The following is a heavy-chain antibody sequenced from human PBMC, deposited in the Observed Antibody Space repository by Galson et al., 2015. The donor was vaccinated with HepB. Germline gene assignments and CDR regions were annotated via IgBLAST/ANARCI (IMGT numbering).Heavy chain of an antibody. CDR3: AKDLGIPLPVGNFDY. D-gene: IGHD7-27*01. J-gene: IGHJ4*02. V-gene: IGHV3-23*01. CDR1: GFTFNNFA. Sequence: SLRLSRAASGFTFNNFAMNWVRQAPGKGLEWISGISGAGKRTYYADSVKGRFTISRDNFIHTLYLQMNSLRVDDTARYYCAKDLGIPLPVGNFDYWGQGIQVAVSS. CDR2: ISGAGKRT.